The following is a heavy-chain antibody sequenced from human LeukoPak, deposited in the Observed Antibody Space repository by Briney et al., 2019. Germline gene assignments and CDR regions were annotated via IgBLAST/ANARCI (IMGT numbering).Heavy chain of an antibody. Sequence: GGSLRLSCAASGFTFSSYGMHWVRQAPGKGLEWVAVIWYDGSNKYYADSVKGRFTISRDNSKNTLYLQMNSLRAEDTAVYYCARDHPYYYDSSSPSSFDYWGQGTLVTVSS. J-gene: IGHJ4*02. CDR1: GFTFSSYG. CDR3: ARDHPYYYDSSSPSSFDY. D-gene: IGHD3-22*01. CDR2: IWYDGSNK. V-gene: IGHV3-33*01.